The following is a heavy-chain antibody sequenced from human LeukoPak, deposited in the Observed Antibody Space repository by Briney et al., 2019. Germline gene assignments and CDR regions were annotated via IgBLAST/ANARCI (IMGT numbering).Heavy chain of an antibody. CDR2: INPSGGST. Sequence: ASVKVSCKASGYTFTSYYMHWVRQAPGQGLEWMGIINPSGGSTSYAQKFQGRVTMTRDTSTSTVYMELSSLRSEDTAVYYCAGDRGIAVAGTRFDYWGQGTLVTVSS. CDR1: GYTFTSYY. D-gene: IGHD6-19*01. CDR3: AGDRGIAVAGTRFDY. J-gene: IGHJ4*02. V-gene: IGHV1-46*01.